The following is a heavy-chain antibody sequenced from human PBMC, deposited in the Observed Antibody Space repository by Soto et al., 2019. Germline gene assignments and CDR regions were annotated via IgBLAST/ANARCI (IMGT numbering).Heavy chain of an antibody. CDR2: ISGSGGST. CDR1: GFTFSSYA. D-gene: IGHD5-12*01. J-gene: IGHJ6*02. CDR3: AKDLGIVAYYYYGMDV. V-gene: IGHV3-23*01. Sequence: PGWSLRLSCAASGFTFSSYAMSWVRQAPGKGLEWVSAISGSGGSTYYADSVKGRFTISRDNSKNTLYLQMNSLRAEDTAVYYCAKDLGIVAYYYYGMDVWGQGTTVTASS.